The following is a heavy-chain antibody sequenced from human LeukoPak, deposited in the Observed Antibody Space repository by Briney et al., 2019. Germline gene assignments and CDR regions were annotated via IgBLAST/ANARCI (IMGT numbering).Heavy chain of an antibody. J-gene: IGHJ4*02. Sequence: PSGTLSLTCAVSGGSISSSNWWSWLRQPPGKGLEWIGEVFHSGHTNYNPSLKSRVTISVDKSKNQFSLKLSSVTAADTAVYYCARLNVAVSYGWSYFDYWGQGTLVTVSS. CDR1: GGSISSSNW. D-gene: IGHD5-18*01. CDR3: ARLNVAVSYGWSYFDY. CDR2: VFHSGHT. V-gene: IGHV4-4*02.